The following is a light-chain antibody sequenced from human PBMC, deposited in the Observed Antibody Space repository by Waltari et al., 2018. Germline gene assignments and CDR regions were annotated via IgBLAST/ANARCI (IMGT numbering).Light chain of an antibody. J-gene: IGKJ1*01. Sequence: DIVLTQSPGTLSLSPGESATLSCRTSQSVTRDLAWYQQKPGQAPRLLIYGASNRATGIPDRFSGSGSGTDFSLTISSLEPEDFAVYYCQHYLRLPVTFGQGTKVEVK. CDR1: QSVTRD. V-gene: IGKV3-20*01. CDR2: GAS. CDR3: QHYLRLPVT.